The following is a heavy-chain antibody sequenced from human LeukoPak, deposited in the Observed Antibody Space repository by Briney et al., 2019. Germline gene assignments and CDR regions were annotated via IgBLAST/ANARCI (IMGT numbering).Heavy chain of an antibody. CDR2: ISGSGGST. D-gene: IGHD2-2*03. CDR3: AKDGSPTYYYYGMDV. CDR1: GFTFSSYA. V-gene: IGHV3-23*01. J-gene: IGHJ6*02. Sequence: GGSLRLSCAASGFTFSSYAMSWVRQAPGKGLEWVSAISGSGGSTHYADSVKGRFTISRDNSKNTLYLQMNSLRAEDTAVYYCAKDGSPTYYYYGMDVWSQGTTVTVSS.